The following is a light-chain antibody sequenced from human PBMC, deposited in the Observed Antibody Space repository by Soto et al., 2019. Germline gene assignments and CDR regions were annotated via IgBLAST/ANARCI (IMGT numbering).Light chain of an antibody. CDR1: SSDVGAYNY. CDR2: DVS. J-gene: IGLJ1*01. V-gene: IGLV2-11*01. Sequence: QSVLTQPRSVSGSPGQSVTISCTGTSSDVGAYNYVSWYQQHPGKAPKLMTYDVSKRPSGVPDRFSGSKSGNTASLTISGLQAEDEADYYCCSYAANYSYVFGNGTKGTV. CDR3: CSYAANYSYV.